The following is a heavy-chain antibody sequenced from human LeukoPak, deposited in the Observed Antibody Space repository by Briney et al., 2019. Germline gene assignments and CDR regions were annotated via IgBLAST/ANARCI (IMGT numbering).Heavy chain of an antibody. D-gene: IGHD2-2*01. Sequence: PGGSLRLSCAASGFTFSSYAMHWVRQAPGKGLEYVSGIRSNGGSTFHASSVKGRFTISRDNSKNTLYLQMGSLRAEDMAVYYCARGGCSSTSCYAFDYWGQGTLVTVSS. V-gene: IGHV3-64*01. J-gene: IGHJ4*02. CDR1: GFTFSSYA. CDR2: IRSNGGST. CDR3: ARGGCSSTSCYAFDY.